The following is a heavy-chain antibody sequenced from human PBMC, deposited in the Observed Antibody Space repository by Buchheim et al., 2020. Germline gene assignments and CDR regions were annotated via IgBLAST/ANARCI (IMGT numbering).Heavy chain of an antibody. CDR2: IYSGGST. V-gene: IGHV3-66*01. CDR3: ARDRGYSGYDPFDY. J-gene: IGHJ4*02. Sequence: EVQLVESGGGLVQPGGSLRLSCAASGFTVSSKYMSWVRQAPGKGLEWVSAIYSGGSTYYTDSVKGRFTISRDNSKNTLYIQMNSLRAEDTAVYYCARDRGYSGYDPFDYWGQGTL. CDR1: GFTVSSKY. D-gene: IGHD5-12*01.